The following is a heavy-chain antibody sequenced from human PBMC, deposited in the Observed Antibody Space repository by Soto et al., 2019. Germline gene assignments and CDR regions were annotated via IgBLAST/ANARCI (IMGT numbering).Heavy chain of an antibody. CDR2: IYYSGST. CDR3: AREPFERGYSHGDPFAY. CDR1: GGSISSYY. V-gene: IGHV4-59*01. J-gene: IGHJ4*02. D-gene: IGHD5-18*01. Sequence: ETLSLTCTVSGGSISSYYWSWIRQPPGKGLEWIGYIYYSGSTNYNPSLKSRVTISVDTSKNQFSLKLSSVTAVDTAVYYCAREPFERGYSHGDPFAYWSQGTFVT.